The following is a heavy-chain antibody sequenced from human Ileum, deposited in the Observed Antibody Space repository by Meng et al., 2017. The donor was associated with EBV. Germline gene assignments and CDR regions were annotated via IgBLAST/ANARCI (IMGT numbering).Heavy chain of an antibody. J-gene: IGHJ4*02. V-gene: IGHV4-34*01. CDR1: GGSFSGAY. Sequence: QVNVNHWGAGLLKPSEPLSLTCDVSGGSFSGAYWSWVRQHPGKGLEWIGEINESGDTTYNPAFKSRVTISADTTKRQFALRVNSVTAADTAVYYCRNAWCRHDSCADSWGQGTLVTVSS. D-gene: IGHD2-8*01. CDR3: RNAWCRHDSCADS. CDR2: INESGDT.